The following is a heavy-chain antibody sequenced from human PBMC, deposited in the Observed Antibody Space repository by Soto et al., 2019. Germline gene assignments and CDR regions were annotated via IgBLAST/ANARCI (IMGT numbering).Heavy chain of an antibody. D-gene: IGHD2-15*01. CDR1: GGTFSSYT. CDR2: IIPILGIA. V-gene: IGHV1-69*02. J-gene: IGHJ4*02. Sequence: QVQLVQSGAEVKKPGSSVKVSCKASGGTFSSYTISWVRQAPGQGLEWMGRIIPILGIANYAQKFQGRVQILADXSTSTAYMELSSLRSEDTAVYYCARCSGGSCQGDYWGQGTLVTVSS. CDR3: ARCSGGSCQGDY.